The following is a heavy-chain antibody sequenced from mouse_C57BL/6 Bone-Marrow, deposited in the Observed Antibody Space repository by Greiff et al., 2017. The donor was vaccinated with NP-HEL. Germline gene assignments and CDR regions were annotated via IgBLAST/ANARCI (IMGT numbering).Heavy chain of an antibody. J-gene: IGHJ1*03. CDR1: GFNIKNTY. Sequence: VHVKQSVAELVRPGASVKLSCTASGFNIKNTYMHWVKQRPEQGLEWIGRIDPASGNTKYAPKFQGKATITADTSSNTAYLQLSSLTSEDTAIYYCARAYYYGSSYWYFDVWGTGTTVTVSS. V-gene: IGHV14-3*01. CDR3: ARAYYYGSSYWYFDV. CDR2: IDPASGNT. D-gene: IGHD1-1*01.